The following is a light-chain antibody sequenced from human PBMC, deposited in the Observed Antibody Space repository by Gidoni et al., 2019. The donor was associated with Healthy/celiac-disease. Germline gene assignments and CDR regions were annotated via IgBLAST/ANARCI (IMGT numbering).Light chain of an antibody. CDR3: QQYGSSPLT. J-gene: IGKJ4*01. Sequence: EIVLTPSPGNLSLSPGERATLPCRASQSVSSSYLAWYQQKPGQAPRLLIYGASSRATGIPDRFSGSGSGTDFTLTISRLEPEDFAVYYCQQYGSSPLTFGGGTKVEIK. CDR1: QSVSSSY. V-gene: IGKV3-20*01. CDR2: GAS.